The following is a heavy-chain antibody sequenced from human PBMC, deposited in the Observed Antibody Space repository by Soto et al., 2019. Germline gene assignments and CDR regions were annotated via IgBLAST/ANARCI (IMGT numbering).Heavy chain of an antibody. CDR3: ARDAVPYYYDSSGRFDY. CDR1: GYTFPSYV. D-gene: IGHD3-22*01. CDR2: ISAYNGNT. V-gene: IGHV1-18*01. Sequence: GASEKVSCRASGYTFPSYVNTLVLDAPVQGLVWMGWISAYNGNTTYAQKLQGRVTMTTDTSTSTAYMELRSLRSDDTAVYYCARDAVPYYYDSSGRFDYWGQGTLVTVSS. J-gene: IGHJ4*02.